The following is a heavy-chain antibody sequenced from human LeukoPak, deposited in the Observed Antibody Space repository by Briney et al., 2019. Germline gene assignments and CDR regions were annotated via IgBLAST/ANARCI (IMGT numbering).Heavy chain of an antibody. CDR2: INPNSGGT. CDR3: AIGRGRIQLWLLGAFDI. V-gene: IGHV1-2*02. CDR1: GYTFTGYY. J-gene: IGHJ3*02. D-gene: IGHD5-18*01. Sequence: ASVKVSCKASGYTFTGYYMHWVRQAPGQGLEWMGWINPNSGGTNYAQKFQGRVTMTRDTSISTAYMELSRLRSDDTAVYYCAIGRGRIQLWLLGAFDIWGQGTMVSVSS.